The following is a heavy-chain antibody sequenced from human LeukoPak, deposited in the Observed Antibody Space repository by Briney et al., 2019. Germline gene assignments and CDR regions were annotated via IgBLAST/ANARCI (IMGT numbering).Heavy chain of an antibody. J-gene: IGHJ6*04. V-gene: IGHV3-11*04. CDR3: AELGITMIGGV. CDR1: GFTFSAHY. D-gene: IGHD3-10*02. CDR2: ISSSGSTI. Sequence: GGSLRLSCAASGFTFSAHYLDWVRQAPGKGLEWVSYISSSGSTIYYADSVKGRFTISRDNAKNSLYLQMNSLRAEDTAVYYCAELGITMIGGVWGKGTTVTISS.